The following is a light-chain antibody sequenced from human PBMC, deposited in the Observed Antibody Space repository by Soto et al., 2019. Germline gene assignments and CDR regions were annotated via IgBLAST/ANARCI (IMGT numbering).Light chain of an antibody. V-gene: IGKV1-39*01. CDR3: QQSYSTPLT. CDR1: QSISSY. CDR2: AAS. Sequence: DIQMTQSPSSLSASVGDRVTITCRASQSISSYLNWYQQKPGKAPKLLIYAASSLQSGVPSRFSRSGSGTDFTLTISSLQPEDFATYYCQQSYSTPLTFGGGTKVDI. J-gene: IGKJ4*01.